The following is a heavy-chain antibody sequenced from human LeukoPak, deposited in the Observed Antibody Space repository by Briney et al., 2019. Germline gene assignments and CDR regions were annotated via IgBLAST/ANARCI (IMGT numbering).Heavy chain of an antibody. D-gene: IGHD6-13*01. CDR1: AFTFSSYA. Sequence: GGSLRLSCAASAFTFSSYAMSWVRQAPGKGLEWVSAISGSGGTAYYADSVKGRFTISRDNSKNTLYLQMNSLRAEDTAVYYCARGPGIAATVHFDYWGQGTLVTVSS. CDR3: ARGPGIAATVHFDY. V-gene: IGHV3-23*01. J-gene: IGHJ4*02. CDR2: ISGSGGTA.